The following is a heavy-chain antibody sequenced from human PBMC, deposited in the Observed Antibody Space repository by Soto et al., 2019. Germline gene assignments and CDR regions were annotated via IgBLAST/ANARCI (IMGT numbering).Heavy chain of an antibody. CDR1: GDSVSSSSSA. J-gene: IGHJ6*02. V-gene: IGHV6-1*01. CDR3: TGITWFRGMDV. Sequence: SQTLSLTCAISGDSVSSSSSAWNWIRQSPSRGLEWLGRTYYKSKWNTDYALSVKSRISINPDTSKNQVSLHLHSVTPEDTAVYYCTGITWFRGMDVWGQGTPVTAP. D-gene: IGHD3-10*01. CDR2: TYYKSKWNT.